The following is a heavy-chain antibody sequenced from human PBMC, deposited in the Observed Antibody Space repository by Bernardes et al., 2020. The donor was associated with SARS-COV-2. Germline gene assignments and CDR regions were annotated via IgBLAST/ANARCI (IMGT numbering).Heavy chain of an antibody. CDR3: ARGRVPGY. CDR2: IYYSGST. CDR1: GGSVRSGSGY. Sequence: ETLSLTCTASGGSVRSGSGYWSWIRQPPGKGLEWIGSIYYSGSTNYNPSLKSRVTISLDTSKNQFSLKLSSMTAADTAVYYCARGRVPGYWGQGTLVTVSS. V-gene: IGHV4-61*01. D-gene: IGHD3-3*01. J-gene: IGHJ4*02.